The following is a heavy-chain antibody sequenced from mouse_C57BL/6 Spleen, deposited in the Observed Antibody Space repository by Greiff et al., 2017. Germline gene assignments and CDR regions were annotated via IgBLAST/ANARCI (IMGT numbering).Heavy chain of an antibody. V-gene: IGHV2-2*01. Sequence: VQLQESGPGLVQPSQSLSITCTVSGFSLTSYGVHWVRQSPGKGLEWLGVIWSGGSTDYNAAFISRLSISKDNSKSQVFFKMNSLHADDTAIYYCARNSGNYGYFDVWGTGTTVTVSS. J-gene: IGHJ1*03. CDR1: GFSLTSYG. CDR3: ARNSGNYGYFDV. D-gene: IGHD2-1*01. CDR2: IWSGGST.